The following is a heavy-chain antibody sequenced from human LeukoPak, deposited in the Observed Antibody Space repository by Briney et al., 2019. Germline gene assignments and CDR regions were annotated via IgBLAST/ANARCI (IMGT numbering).Heavy chain of an antibody. CDR1: GFTFDSYA. CDR3: ARRRAGHFDY. CDR2: ISGNGGST. D-gene: IGHD6-19*01. V-gene: IGHV3-23*01. J-gene: IGHJ4*02. Sequence: PGGSLRLSCAASGFTFDSYAMSWVRQAPGKGLEWVSAISGNGGSTYYADSVKGRFTITRDNSKNTLYLQMNSLRAEDTAVYYCARRRAGHFDYWGQGTLVTVSS.